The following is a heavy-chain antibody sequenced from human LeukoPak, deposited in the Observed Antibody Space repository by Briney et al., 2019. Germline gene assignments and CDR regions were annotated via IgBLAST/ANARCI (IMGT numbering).Heavy chain of an antibody. D-gene: IGHD3-9*01. CDR3: AKALLTDILAASHYYYYGMDV. Sequence: PGGSLRLSCAASGFTFSSYGMHWVRQAPGKGLEWVAVISYDGSNKYYADSVKGRFTISRDNSKNTLYLQMNSLRAEDTAVYYCAKALLTDILAASHYYYYGMDVWGQGTTVTVSS. CDR2: ISYDGSNK. J-gene: IGHJ6*02. CDR1: GFTFSSYG. V-gene: IGHV3-30*18.